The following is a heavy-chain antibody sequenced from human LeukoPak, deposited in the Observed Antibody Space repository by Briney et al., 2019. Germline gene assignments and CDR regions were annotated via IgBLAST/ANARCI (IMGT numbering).Heavy chain of an antibody. Sequence: PSETLSLTCTVSGGSISNYYWSWIRQPAGKGLEWIGRVYSSGSINYNPSLKSRVIMSVDTSKNQFSLKVRSVAAADTAVYYCVRGPVAGEGWFDPWGQGTLVTVSS. J-gene: IGHJ5*02. CDR3: VRGPVAGEGWFDP. D-gene: IGHD6-19*01. CDR2: VYSSGSI. CDR1: GGSISNYY. V-gene: IGHV4-4*07.